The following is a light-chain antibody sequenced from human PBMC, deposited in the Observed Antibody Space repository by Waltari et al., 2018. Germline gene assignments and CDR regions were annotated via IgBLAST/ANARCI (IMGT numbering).Light chain of an antibody. Sequence: DIVVTQSPLSLPVTPGEPASISCRSSQSLLHSNGYNYLDWYLQKPGQSPQRLLYLGANRASGVPDRFSGSGSGTDFTLKISRVEAEDVGVYYGMQSLRALWTFGQGTKVEIK. CDR3: MQSLRALWT. J-gene: IGKJ1*01. CDR2: LGA. CDR1: QSLLHSNGYNY. V-gene: IGKV2-28*01.